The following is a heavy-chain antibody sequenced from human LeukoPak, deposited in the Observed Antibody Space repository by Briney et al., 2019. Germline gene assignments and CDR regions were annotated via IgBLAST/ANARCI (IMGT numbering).Heavy chain of an antibody. CDR3: ARGHDTTGYWAY. Sequence: GASVTVSCTASGYTFTSFPVNWVRQAPGQGLEWMGWINTNTGNPTYAQGFAGRFVFSLDTSVSTAYVEISSLKAEDTAVFFCARGHDTTGYWAYWGQGTLVTVSS. CDR1: GYTFTSFP. D-gene: IGHD3-9*01. CDR2: INTNTGNP. J-gene: IGHJ4*02. V-gene: IGHV7-4-1*02.